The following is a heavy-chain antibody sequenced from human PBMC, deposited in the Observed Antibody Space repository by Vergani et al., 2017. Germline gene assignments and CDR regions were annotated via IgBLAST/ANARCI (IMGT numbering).Heavy chain of an antibody. V-gene: IGHV4-59*01. CDR3: AREQNWVDP. CDR2: FYYSGST. Sequence: QVQLQESGPGLVKPSETLSLTCTVSGGSISSYYWSWIRQPPGKGLEWIGCFYYSGSTNYNPSLKSRVTISVDTSKNQFSLKLSSVTSADTAVYYCAREQNWVDPWGQGTLVTVSS. CDR1: GGSISSYY. J-gene: IGHJ5*02.